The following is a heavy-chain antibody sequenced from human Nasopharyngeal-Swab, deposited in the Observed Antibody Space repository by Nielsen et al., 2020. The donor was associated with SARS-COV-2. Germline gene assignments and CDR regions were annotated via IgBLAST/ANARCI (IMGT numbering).Heavy chain of an antibody. D-gene: IGHD3-3*01. CDR1: GGSISSGGYY. CDR3: ARGGGGITIFGVVIIGAFDI. Sequence: SETLSLTCTVSGGSISSGGYYWSWIRQHPGKGLEWIGYIYYSGSTYYNPSLKRRVTISVDTSKNQFSLKLSSVTAADTAVYYCARGGGGITIFGVVIIGAFDIWGQGTMVTVSS. J-gene: IGHJ3*02. CDR2: IYYSGST. V-gene: IGHV4-31*03.